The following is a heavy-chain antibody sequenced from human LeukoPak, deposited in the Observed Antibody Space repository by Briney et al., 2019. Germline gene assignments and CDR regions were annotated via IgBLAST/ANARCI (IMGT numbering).Heavy chain of an antibody. J-gene: IGHJ4*02. V-gene: IGHV3-23*01. CDR2: IFPSGGEI. D-gene: IGHD2-8*02. CDR1: GFTFDDYG. CDR3: ATYRQVLLPFES. Sequence: GGSLRLSCAASGFTFDDYGMIWVRQPPGKGLEWVSSIFPSGGEIHYADSVRGRFTISRDNSKSTLSLQMNSLRAEDTAIYYCATYRQVLLPFESWGQGTLVTVSS.